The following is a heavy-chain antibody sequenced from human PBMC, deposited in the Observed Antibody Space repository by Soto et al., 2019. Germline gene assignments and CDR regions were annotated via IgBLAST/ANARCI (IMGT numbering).Heavy chain of an antibody. CDR1: GGSISSFH. Sequence: PSETLSLTCNVSGGSISSFHWSWIRQPPGKGLEWIGFISNSGSTNYNPSLKSRVTISLDTSKNQFSLKLSSVSAADTAVYYCARGVVGASTGFQHWGQGTLVTVSS. CDR2: ISNSGST. CDR3: ARGVVGASTGFQH. D-gene: IGHD1-26*01. V-gene: IGHV4-59*01. J-gene: IGHJ1*01.